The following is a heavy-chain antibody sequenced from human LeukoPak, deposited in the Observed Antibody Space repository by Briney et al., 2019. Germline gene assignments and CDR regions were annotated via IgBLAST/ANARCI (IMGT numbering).Heavy chain of an antibody. D-gene: IGHD6-25*01. Sequence: SETLSLTCTVSGGSISSGSYFWGWIRQPPGKGLEWIGEIYYSGTSYYNPSLKSRVTMSVDVSKNQFSLQLTSVTAADTAVYYCVRRLCGGTDRSGNTGGYDHWGQGTVVTVSS. J-gene: IGHJ4*02. CDR3: VRRLCGGTDRSGNTGGYDH. CDR2: IYYSGTS. V-gene: IGHV4-39*01. CDR1: GGSISSGSYF.